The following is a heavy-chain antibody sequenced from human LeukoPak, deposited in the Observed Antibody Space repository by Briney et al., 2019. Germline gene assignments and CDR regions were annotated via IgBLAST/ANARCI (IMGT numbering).Heavy chain of an antibody. CDR3: AKASQGGGDTRGGDTFDY. Sequence: GGSLRLSCAASGFTFSSYGMHWVRQAPGKGLEWVAFIRYDGSNKYYADSVKGRFTISRDNSKNTLYLKMNSLRAGDTAVDSCAKASQGGGDTRGGDTFDYWGQGTLVTVSS. V-gene: IGHV3-30*02. CDR1: GFTFSSYG. CDR2: IRYDGSNK. D-gene: IGHD3-16*01. J-gene: IGHJ4*02.